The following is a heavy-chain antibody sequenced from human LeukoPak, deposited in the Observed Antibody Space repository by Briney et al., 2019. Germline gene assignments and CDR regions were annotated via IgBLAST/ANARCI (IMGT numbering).Heavy chain of an antibody. CDR1: GFTFSSFV. J-gene: IGHJ4*02. Sequence: GGSLRLSCAASGFTFSSFVMSWARQAPGKGLEWVSAISGDGGSTYYADSVKGRFTISRDTSRNTLYLQINSLRAEDTAVYYCAKARSGYYFDYWGQGTLVTVSS. CDR3: AKARSGYYFDY. V-gene: IGHV3-23*01. CDR2: ISGDGGST. D-gene: IGHD3-22*01.